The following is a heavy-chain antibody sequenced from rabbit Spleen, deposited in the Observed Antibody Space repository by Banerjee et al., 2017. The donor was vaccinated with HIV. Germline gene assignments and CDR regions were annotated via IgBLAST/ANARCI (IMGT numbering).Heavy chain of an antibody. CDR1: GVSLNDKDV. D-gene: IGHD1-1*01. CDR2: INIVTGKS. J-gene: IGHJ4*01. Sequence: QEQLEESGGRLVQPGGSLTLSCKASGVSLNDKDVMCWVRQAPGKGLEWIACINIVTGKSVYASWAKGRFIMFRTSSTTVTLQMTSLTVADTATYFCARDLVTVIGWNFNLWGPGTLVTVS. V-gene: IGHV1S45*01. CDR3: ARDLVTVIGWNFNL.